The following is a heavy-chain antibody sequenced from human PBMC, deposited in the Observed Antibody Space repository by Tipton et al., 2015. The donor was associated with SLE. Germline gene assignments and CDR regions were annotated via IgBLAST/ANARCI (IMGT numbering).Heavy chain of an antibody. CDR3: ARERSMIVVVFDY. CDR2: IYYDGNS. J-gene: IGHJ4*02. Sequence: TLSLTCTVSGGSITNDAYYWSWIRQSPGKGLEWIGYIYYDGNSHYNPSLKSRLSISVDTSKNQFSLKLSSVTAADTAVYYCARERSMIVVVFDYWGQGTLVTVSS. D-gene: IGHD3-22*01. CDR1: GGSITNDAYY. V-gene: IGHV4-31*03.